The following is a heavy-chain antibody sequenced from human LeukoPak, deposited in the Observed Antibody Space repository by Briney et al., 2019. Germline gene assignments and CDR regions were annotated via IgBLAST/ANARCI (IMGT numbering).Heavy chain of an antibody. CDR3: AKIAVTWVSCSIDY. J-gene: IGHJ4*02. CDR2: TVGSGTNT. V-gene: IGHV3-23*01. CDR1: GFTFSSYA. D-gene: IGHD3-10*02. Sequence: PGGSLTLSCAASGFTFSSYATSWVRQAPGKGLEWVSATVGSGTNTYYADSVKGRFTISRDNSKNTLYLQMNSLRAEDTAVYYCAKIAVTWVSCSIDYWGQGALVTVSS.